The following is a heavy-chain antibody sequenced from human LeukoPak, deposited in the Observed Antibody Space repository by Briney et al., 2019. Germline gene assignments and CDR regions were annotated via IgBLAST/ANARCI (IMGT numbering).Heavy chain of an antibody. Sequence: SETLSLTCTVSGGSISSYYWNWIRQPAGKGLEWIGHIYTSGSTNYNSSLKSRVTMSVDTSKNQFSVKLDSVIAADTAMYYCARGVYLGNGYYFDYWGQGTLVTVSS. CDR1: GGSISSYY. D-gene: IGHD2-8*01. J-gene: IGHJ4*02. CDR3: ARGVYLGNGYYFDY. V-gene: IGHV4-4*07. CDR2: IYTSGST.